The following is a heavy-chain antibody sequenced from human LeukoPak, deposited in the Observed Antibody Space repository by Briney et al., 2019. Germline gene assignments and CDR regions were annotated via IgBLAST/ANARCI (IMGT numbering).Heavy chain of an antibody. CDR1: GGSISSGSYY. D-gene: IGHD4-17*01. CDR2: IYYSGST. Sequence: ASETLSLTCTVSGGSISSGSYYWGWIRQPPGKGLEWIGSIYYSGSTYYNPSLKSRVTISVDTSKNQFSLKLSSVTAADTAVYYCARVRPYGESTNWFDPWGQGTLVTVSS. V-gene: IGHV4-39*07. J-gene: IGHJ5*02. CDR3: ARVRPYGESTNWFDP.